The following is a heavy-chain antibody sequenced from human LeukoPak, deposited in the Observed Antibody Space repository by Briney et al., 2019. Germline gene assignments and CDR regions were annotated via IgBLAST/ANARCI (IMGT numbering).Heavy chain of an antibody. J-gene: IGHJ4*02. D-gene: IGHD4-17*01. CDR1: GYTFTSYD. CDR2: MNPNSGNT. CDR3: ARGPDYGDYYDY. V-gene: IGHV1-8*01. Sequence: AASVKVSCKASGYTFTSYDINWVRQATGQGLEWMGWMNPNSGNTGYAQKFQGRVTMTRNTSISTAYMELSSLRSEDTAVYYCARGPDYGDYYDYWGQGTLVTVSS.